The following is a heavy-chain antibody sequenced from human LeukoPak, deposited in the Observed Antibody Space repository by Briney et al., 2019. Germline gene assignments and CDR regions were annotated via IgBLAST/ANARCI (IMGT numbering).Heavy chain of an antibody. D-gene: IGHD4-17*01. CDR2: ISSSSSYI. J-gene: IGHJ4*02. V-gene: IGHV3-21*01. CDR1: GFTFSSYS. CDR3: ARNPLYGDYVSSGEY. Sequence: GGSLRLSCAASGFTFSSYSMNWVRQAPGKGLEWVSSISSSSSYIYYADSVKGRFTISRDNAKNSLYLQMNGLRAEDTAVYYCARNPLYGDYVSSGEYWGQGTLVTVSS.